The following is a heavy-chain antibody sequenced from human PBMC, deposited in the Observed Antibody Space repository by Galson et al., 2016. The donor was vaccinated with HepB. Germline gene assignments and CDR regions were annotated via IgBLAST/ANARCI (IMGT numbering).Heavy chain of an antibody. Sequence: SLRLSCAGSGFTFDDYGMHWVRQAPGKGLEWVAGINWDSGIIGYGSPVRGRFTISRDNAKNSLFLEMNSMRTEAKALYLFAKDSRDLYEISIDFWGQGTLVTVAS. D-gene: IGHD2/OR15-2a*01. V-gene: IGHV3-9*01. CDR2: INWDSGII. J-gene: IGHJ4*02. CDR3: AKDSRDLYEISIDF. CDR1: GFTFDDYG.